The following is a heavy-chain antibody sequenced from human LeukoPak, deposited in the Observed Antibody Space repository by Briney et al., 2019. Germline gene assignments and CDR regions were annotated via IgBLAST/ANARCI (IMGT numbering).Heavy chain of an antibody. CDR1: GFTFSTYG. J-gene: IGHJ6*03. D-gene: IGHD3-22*01. Sequence: PGGSLRLSCATSGFTFSTYGMTWVRQAPVKGLEWVAGISGRGITTAYAESVEGRFTISRDNSKNTLYVQMDSLRVEDTAVYYCAKYDNGFFYYYLDVWGKGTTVTVSS. CDR2: ISGRGITT. CDR3: AKYDNGFFYYYLDV. V-gene: IGHV3-23*01.